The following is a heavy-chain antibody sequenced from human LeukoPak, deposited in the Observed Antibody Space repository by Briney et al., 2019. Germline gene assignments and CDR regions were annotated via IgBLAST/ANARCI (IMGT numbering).Heavy chain of an antibody. Sequence: ASVKVSCKASGYTFTSYGISWVRQAPGQGLEWMGWISAYSGNTNYAQKLQGRVTMTTDTSTSTAYMELRSLRSDDTAVYYCARDRGQWLYYYYGMDVWGQGTTVTVSS. CDR2: ISAYSGNT. D-gene: IGHD6-19*01. CDR3: ARDRGQWLYYYYGMDV. CDR1: GYTFTSYG. V-gene: IGHV1-18*01. J-gene: IGHJ6*02.